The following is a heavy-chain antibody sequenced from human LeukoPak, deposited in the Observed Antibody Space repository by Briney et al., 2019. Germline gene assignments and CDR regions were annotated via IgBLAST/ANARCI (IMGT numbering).Heavy chain of an antibody. Sequence: GGSLRLSCAASEFTVSSNYMSWVRQAPGKGLEWVSVIYSGGSTYYADSVKGRFTISRHNSKNTLYLQMNSLRAEDTAVYYCARDHSSGWYYFDYWGQGTLVTVSS. V-gene: IGHV3-53*04. CDR1: EFTVSSNY. J-gene: IGHJ4*02. CDR2: IYSGGST. CDR3: ARDHSSGWYYFDY. D-gene: IGHD6-19*01.